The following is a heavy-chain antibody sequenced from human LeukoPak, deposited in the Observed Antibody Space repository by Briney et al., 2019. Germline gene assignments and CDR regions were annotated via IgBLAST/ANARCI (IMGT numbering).Heavy chain of an antibody. CDR1: GFTFSSYG. Sequence: PGRSLRLSCAASGFTFSSYGVHWVRQAPGKGLEWVAVIWYDGSNKYYADSVKGRFTISRDNSKNTLYLQMNSLRAEDTAVYYCARGRPYFDYWGQGTLVTVSS. J-gene: IGHJ4*02. V-gene: IGHV3-33*01. CDR3: ARGRPYFDY. CDR2: IWYDGSNK.